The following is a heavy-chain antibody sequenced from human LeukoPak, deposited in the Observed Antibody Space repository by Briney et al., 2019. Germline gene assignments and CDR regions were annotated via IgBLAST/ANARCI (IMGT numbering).Heavy chain of an antibody. D-gene: IGHD3-22*01. CDR1: GFTFSSYS. CDR3: ARDLQYYYDSSGYSRGDAFDI. CDR2: ISSSSTI. Sequence: GGSLRLSCAASGFTFSSYSMTWVRQAPGKGLEWVSYISSSSTIYYADSVKGRFTISRDNAKNSLYLQMNSLRAEDTAVYYCARDLQYYYDSSGYSRGDAFDIWGQGTMVTVSS. J-gene: IGHJ3*02. V-gene: IGHV3-48*01.